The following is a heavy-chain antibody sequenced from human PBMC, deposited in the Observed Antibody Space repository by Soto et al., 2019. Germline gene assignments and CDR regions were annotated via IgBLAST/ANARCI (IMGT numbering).Heavy chain of an antibody. V-gene: IGHV3-23*01. CDR2: ISGSGGST. CDR3: AKVKPDRFLEWLPPSEDYYGMDV. Sequence: GGSLRLSCAASGFTFSSYAMSWVRQAPGKGLEWVSAISGSGGSTYYADSVKGRFTISRDNSKNTLYLQMNSLRAEDTAVYYCAKVKPDRFLEWLPPSEDYYGMDVWGQGTTVTVSS. CDR1: GFTFSSYA. J-gene: IGHJ6*02. D-gene: IGHD3-3*01.